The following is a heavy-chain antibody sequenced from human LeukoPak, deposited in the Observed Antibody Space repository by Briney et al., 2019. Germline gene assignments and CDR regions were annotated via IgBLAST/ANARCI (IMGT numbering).Heavy chain of an antibody. V-gene: IGHV3-64D*06. Sequence: GGSLRLSCSVSGFTFSTYAMHWVRQAPGKGLEYVSTISSNGGSTYYADSVKGRFTISRDNSKNMLYLQMSSLSAEDTAVYYCVKGMTTVAYYFDYRGQGTLVTVYS. CDR3: VKGMTTVAYYFDY. CDR2: ISSNGGST. J-gene: IGHJ4*02. CDR1: GFTFSTYA. D-gene: IGHD4-11*01.